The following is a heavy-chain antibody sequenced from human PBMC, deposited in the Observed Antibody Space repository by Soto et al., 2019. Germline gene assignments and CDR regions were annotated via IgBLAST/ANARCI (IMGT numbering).Heavy chain of an antibody. CDR1: GGTFSSYA. CDR3: ARQNYYDSSGYYRDDY. Sequence: GASVKVSCKASGGTFSSYAISWVRQAPGQGLEWMGGIIPIFGTANYAQKFQGRVTITADESTSTAYMELSSLRSEDTAVYYCARQNYYDSSGYYRDDYWGQGTLVTVSS. D-gene: IGHD3-22*01. CDR2: IIPIFGTA. V-gene: IGHV1-69*13. J-gene: IGHJ4*02.